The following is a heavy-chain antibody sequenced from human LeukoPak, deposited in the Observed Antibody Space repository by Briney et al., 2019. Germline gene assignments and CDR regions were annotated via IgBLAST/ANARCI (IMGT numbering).Heavy chain of an antibody. CDR1: GFTFSSYA. CDR2: ISGSGGST. D-gene: IGHD1-26*01. J-gene: IGHJ4*02. Sequence: QPGESLRLSCAASGFTFSSYAMSWVRQAPGKGLEWVSAISGSGGSTYYADSVKGRFTISRDNSKNTLYLQMNSLRAEDTAVYYCAKRRYSGSYPSPFDYWGQGTLVTVSS. CDR3: AKRRYSGSYPSPFDY. V-gene: IGHV3-23*01.